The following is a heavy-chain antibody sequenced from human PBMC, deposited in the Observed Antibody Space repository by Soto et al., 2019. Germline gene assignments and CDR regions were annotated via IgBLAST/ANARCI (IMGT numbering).Heavy chain of an antibody. CDR3: ARLESMDYYGSGSYYDSGFYGY. J-gene: IGHJ4*02. CDR2: INHSGST. Sequence: SETLSLTCAVYGGSFSGYYWSWIRHPPGKGLEWIGEINHSGSTNYNPSLKSRVTISVDTSKNQFSLKLSSVTAADTAVYYCARLESMDYYGSGSYYDSGFYGYWGQGTLVTVSS. CDR1: GGSFSGYY. D-gene: IGHD3-10*01. V-gene: IGHV4-34*01.